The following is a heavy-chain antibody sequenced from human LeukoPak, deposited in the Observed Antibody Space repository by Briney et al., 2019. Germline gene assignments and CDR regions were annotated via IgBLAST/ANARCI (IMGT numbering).Heavy chain of an antibody. CDR3: AKVRGRAYYFDY. CDR2: IWYDGTNE. V-gene: IGHV3-33*06. CDR1: GFTFSNYA. Sequence: GGSLRLSCAGSGFTFSNYAIHWVRQAPGKGLEWVAVIWYDGTNEYYADSVKGRFTISRDNSKNTLYLQMNSLRVEDTAVYYCAKVRGRAYYFDYWGQGTLVTVSS. D-gene: IGHD3-16*01. J-gene: IGHJ4*02.